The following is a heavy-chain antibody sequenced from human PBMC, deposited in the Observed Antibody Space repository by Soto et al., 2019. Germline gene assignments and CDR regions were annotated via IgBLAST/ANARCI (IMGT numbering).Heavy chain of an antibody. CDR3: GHWSYSTGWSDY. V-gene: IGHV2-5*01. Sequence: KESGPTLVKPTQTLTLTCTLSGLSLNTTAVGVGWVRQPPGKALEWLAVIYWNDAKRYSPSLKSRLTLTKDTSKNQVVLTMTNMDPVDTGTYYCGHWSYSTGWSDYWGQGAPVTVSS. CDR2: IYWNDAK. D-gene: IGHD6-19*01. CDR1: GLSLNTTAVG. J-gene: IGHJ4*02.